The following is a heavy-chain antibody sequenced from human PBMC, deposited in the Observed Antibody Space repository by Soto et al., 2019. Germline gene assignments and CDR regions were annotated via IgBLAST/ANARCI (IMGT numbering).Heavy chain of an antibody. J-gene: IGHJ5*02. CDR2: ISAYNGNT. CDR3: ARDLREYCSSTSCYQWFDP. CDR1: GYTFTSYG. V-gene: IGHV1-18*04. D-gene: IGHD2-2*01. Sequence: QVQLVQSGAEVKKPGASVKVSCKASGYTFTSYGISWVRQAPGQGLEWMGWISAYNGNTNYAQKLQGRVTMTTDTSTSTVYMELRSLRSDDTAVYYCARDLREYCSSTSCYQWFDPWGQGTLVTVSS.